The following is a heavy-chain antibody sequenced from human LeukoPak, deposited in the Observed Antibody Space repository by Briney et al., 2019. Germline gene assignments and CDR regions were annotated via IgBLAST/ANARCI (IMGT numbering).Heavy chain of an antibody. J-gene: IGHJ4*02. D-gene: IGHD6-13*01. CDR1: GFSFRTYS. CDR2: ISRSSTNT. V-gene: IGHV3-21*01. Sequence: GGSLRLSCAASGFSFRTYSMNWVRQAPGKGLEWVSSISRSSTNTNYAASLKGRFTISRDNAKNSLYLQMNSLRADDTAVYYCARVREAAAFDFWGQGTLVTVSS. CDR3: ARVREAAAFDF.